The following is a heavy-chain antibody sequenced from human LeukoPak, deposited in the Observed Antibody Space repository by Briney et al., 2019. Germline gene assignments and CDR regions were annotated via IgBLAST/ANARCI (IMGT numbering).Heavy chain of an antibody. CDR2: IYHGGSI. D-gene: IGHD5-12*01. J-gene: IGHJ4*02. Sequence: SGTLSLTCGVSGVSITSGNWWSWVRQPPGKGLEWIGEIYHGGSINYNPSLKSRVTISVDKSKNQFSLKLNSVTAADTAVYYCWHSGYESGLDYWGQGTLVTVSS. CDR3: WHSGYESGLDY. V-gene: IGHV4-4*02. CDR1: GVSITSGNW.